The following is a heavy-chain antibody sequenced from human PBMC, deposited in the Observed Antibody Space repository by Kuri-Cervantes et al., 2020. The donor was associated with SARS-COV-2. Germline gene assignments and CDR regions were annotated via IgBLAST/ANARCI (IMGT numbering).Heavy chain of an antibody. CDR1: GYTFTSYY. CDR3: AREDIVVVPAYYDDAFDI. CDR2: INPSGGST. V-gene: IGHV1-46*01. D-gene: IGHD2-2*01. J-gene: IGHJ3*02. Sequence: ASVKVSCKASGYTFTSYYMHWVRQAPGQGLEWMGIINPSGGSTSYAQKFQGRVTVTRDTSTITVYMVLSSLRSEDTAGYYCAREDIVVVPAYYDDAFDIWGQGTMVTVSS.